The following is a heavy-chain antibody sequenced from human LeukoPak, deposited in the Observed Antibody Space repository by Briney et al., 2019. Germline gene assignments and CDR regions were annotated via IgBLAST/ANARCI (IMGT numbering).Heavy chain of an antibody. D-gene: IGHD2-21*02. V-gene: IGHV3-30*18. CDR2: ISYDGSNK. Sequence: TGGSLRLSCAASGFTFSSYGMHWVRQAPGKGLEWVAVISYDGSNKYYADSVKGRFTISRDNSKNTLYLQMNSLRAEDTAVYYCAKDRVEVVTAKYPDYWGQGTLVTVSS. CDR1: GFTFSSYG. CDR3: AKDRVEVVTAKYPDY. J-gene: IGHJ4*02.